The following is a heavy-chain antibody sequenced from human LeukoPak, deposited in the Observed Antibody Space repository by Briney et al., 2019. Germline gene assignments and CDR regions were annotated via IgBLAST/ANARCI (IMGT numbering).Heavy chain of an antibody. CDR1: GFTFSNYD. V-gene: IGHV3-13*01. CDR2: LCIGADA. CDR3: VRGGIRVSGIDAFDI. Sequence: GGSLRLSCAASGFTFSNYDMHWVRQAPGRGLEWVSALCIGADAYYLDSVTGRFNISRENAQNSLYLQMNSRTDGDTAVYYWVRGGIRVSGIDAFDIWGEGTMVSVSS. D-gene: IGHD2-21*01. J-gene: IGHJ3*02.